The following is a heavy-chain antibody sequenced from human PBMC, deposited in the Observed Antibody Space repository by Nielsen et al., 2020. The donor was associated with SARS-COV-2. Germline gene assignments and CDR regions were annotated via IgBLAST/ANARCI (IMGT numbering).Heavy chain of an antibody. V-gene: IGHV3-30-3*01. Sequence: GESLKIPCAASGFTFSSYAMHWVRQAPGKGLEWVAVISYDGSNKYYADSVKGRFTISRDNSKNTLYLQMNSLRAEDTAVYYCARELDTAMVSDFDYWGQGTLVTVSS. D-gene: IGHD5-18*01. CDR3: ARELDTAMVSDFDY. J-gene: IGHJ4*02. CDR2: ISYDGSNK. CDR1: GFTFSSYA.